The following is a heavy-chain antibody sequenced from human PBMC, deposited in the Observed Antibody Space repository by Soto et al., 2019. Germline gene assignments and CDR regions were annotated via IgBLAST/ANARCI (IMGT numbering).Heavy chain of an antibody. V-gene: IGHV1-18*01. J-gene: IGHJ4*02. Sequence: GASVKVSCKASGYTFTSYGISWVRQAPGQGLEWMGWTSAYNGNTNYAQKLQGRVTMTTGTSTSTAYMELRSLRSDDTAVYYCARAPIDFWSGRHDYWGQGTLVTVSS. CDR2: TSAYNGNT. D-gene: IGHD3-3*01. CDR1: GYTFTSYG. CDR3: ARAPIDFWSGRHDY.